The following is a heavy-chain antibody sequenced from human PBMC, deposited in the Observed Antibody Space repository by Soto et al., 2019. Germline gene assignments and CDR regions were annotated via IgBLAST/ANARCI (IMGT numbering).Heavy chain of an antibody. CDR3: ARGEGITWWSDP. CDR1: GYTFTSYG. J-gene: IGHJ5*02. CDR2: ISAHNGDT. D-gene: IGHD3-16*01. V-gene: IGHV1-18*01. Sequence: QVQLVQSGAEVKKPGASVKVSCKASGYTFTSYGINWVRQAPGQGLEWMGWISAHNGDTNYAQKFQGRGTMTTDTATSTSYMELRSLRSDDTAVYYCARGEGITWWSDPWGQGTLVTVSS.